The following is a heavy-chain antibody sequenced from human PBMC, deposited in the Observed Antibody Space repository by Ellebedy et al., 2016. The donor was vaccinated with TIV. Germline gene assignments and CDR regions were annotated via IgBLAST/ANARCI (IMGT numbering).Heavy chain of an antibody. D-gene: IGHD3-10*01. CDR2: IYYTGKT. CDR3: ARWFGELLYVRWFDT. J-gene: IGHJ5*02. CDR1: GDSIRSYY. V-gene: IGHV4-59*08. Sequence: SETLSLTCTVSGDSIRSYYWSWIRQPPGKGLEWIGFIYYTGKTIYNPSLKSRVTISIDTSKSQFSLTLTSVTAADTAVYFCARWFGELLYVRWFDTWGQGTLVTVSS.